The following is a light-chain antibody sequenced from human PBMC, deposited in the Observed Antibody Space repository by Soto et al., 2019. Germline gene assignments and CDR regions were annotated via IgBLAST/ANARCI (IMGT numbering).Light chain of an antibody. Sequence: EIVLTQSPVTLSLSPGERATLSCRASQSVSSYLAWYQQKPGQAPRLLIYDASNRASGTPPRFSGSGSGTDFTLTISSLEPEDVAVYYCQQRTNWLLTFGGGTKVEVK. CDR1: QSVSSY. V-gene: IGKV3-11*01. CDR2: DAS. J-gene: IGKJ4*01. CDR3: QQRTNWLLT.